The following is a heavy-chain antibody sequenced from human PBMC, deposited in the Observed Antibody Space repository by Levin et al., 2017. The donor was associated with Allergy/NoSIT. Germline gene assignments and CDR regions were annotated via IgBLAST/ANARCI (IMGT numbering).Heavy chain of an antibody. V-gene: IGHV4-59*08. D-gene: IGHD5-18*01. Sequence: SQTLSLTCTVSGGSISSYYWSWIRQPPGKGLEWIGCMYYSGNTKYNPSLKSRVTISLDTSKNQFSLKLSSVTAADTGVYDCARHGGFDNGYPRWFDYWGQGTLITASS. CDR2: MYYSGNT. J-gene: IGHJ4*02. CDR1: GGSISSYY. CDR3: ARHGGFDNGYPRWFDY.